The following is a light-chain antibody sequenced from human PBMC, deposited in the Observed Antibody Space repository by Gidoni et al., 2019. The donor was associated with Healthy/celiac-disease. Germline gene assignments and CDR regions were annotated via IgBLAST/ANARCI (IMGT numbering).Light chain of an antibody. CDR1: SSNIGAGYA. CDR3: QSYDSSLSGWV. V-gene: IGLV1-40*01. CDR2: GNS. Sequence: QSVLTQPPSVSWAPGHRVTISCTESSSNIGAGYAVHWYHQLPGTAPKLLIYGNSNRPSGVPDRFSGSKSGTSASLAITGRQAEDEADYYCQSYDSSLSGWVFGGGTKLTVL. J-gene: IGLJ3*02.